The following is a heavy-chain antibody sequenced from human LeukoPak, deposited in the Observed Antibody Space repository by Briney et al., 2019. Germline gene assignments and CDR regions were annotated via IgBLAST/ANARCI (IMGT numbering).Heavy chain of an antibody. Sequence: PGGSLRLSCVDSGFTFSRSWMSWVRQAPGKGLEWVAHIKQDGSEKYYVDSVKGRFTISRDNAKNSLYLQMNSLRAEDTAVYYCVKDGGTTSWFEHLHHWGQGTLVTVSS. D-gene: IGHD2-2*01. J-gene: IGHJ1*01. CDR3: VKDGGTTSWFEHLHH. CDR1: GFTFSRSW. CDR2: IKQDGSEK. V-gene: IGHV3-7*01.